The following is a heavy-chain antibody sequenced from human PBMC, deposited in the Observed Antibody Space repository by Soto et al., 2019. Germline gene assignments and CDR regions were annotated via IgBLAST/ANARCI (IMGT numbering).Heavy chain of an antibody. Sequence: GGSLRLSCAVSGFTFSSYAMSWVRQAPGKGLEWVSAISGSGGSTYYADSVKGRFTISRDNSKNTLYLQMNSLRAEDTAVYYCAKGAPYYYGSGSYYDFDYWGQGTLVTVS. CDR2: ISGSGGST. V-gene: IGHV3-23*01. J-gene: IGHJ4*02. CDR1: GFTFSSYA. D-gene: IGHD3-10*01. CDR3: AKGAPYYYGSGSYYDFDY.